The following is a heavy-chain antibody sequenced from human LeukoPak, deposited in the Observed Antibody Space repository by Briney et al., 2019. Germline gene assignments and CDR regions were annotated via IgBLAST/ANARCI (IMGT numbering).Heavy chain of an antibody. CDR3: ATGAGGSSTRFDY. Sequence: SETLSLTCTVSGGSISSYYWSWIRQPAGKGLEWIGRIYTSGSTDYNPSLKSRVTMSVDTSKNQFSLHLTSVTAADTAVYYCATGAGGSSTRFDYWGQGTLVAASS. V-gene: IGHV4-4*07. D-gene: IGHD3-16*01. CDR2: IYTSGST. J-gene: IGHJ4*02. CDR1: GGSISSYY.